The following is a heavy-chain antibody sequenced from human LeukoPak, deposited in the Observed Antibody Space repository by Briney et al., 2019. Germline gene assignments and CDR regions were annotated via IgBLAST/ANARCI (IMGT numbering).Heavy chain of an antibody. J-gene: IGHJ4*02. CDR1: GYTFTSYY. CDR3: ATTPPYGDYVHPDY. Sequence: ASVKVSCKASGYTFTSYYMHWVRQAPGKGLEWMGGFDPEDGETIYAQKFQGRVTMTEDTSTDTAHMELSSLRSEDTAVYYCATTPPYGDYVHPDYWGQGTLVTVSS. CDR2: FDPEDGET. D-gene: IGHD4-17*01. V-gene: IGHV1-24*01.